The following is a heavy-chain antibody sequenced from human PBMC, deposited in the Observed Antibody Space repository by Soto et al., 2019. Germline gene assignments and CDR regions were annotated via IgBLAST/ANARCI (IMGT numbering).Heavy chain of an antibody. CDR3: ARQGSSSWYWNYYYGMDV. V-gene: IGHV4-39*01. CDR2: IYYSGST. J-gene: IGHJ6*02. D-gene: IGHD6-13*01. CDR1: GGSISSSSYY. Sequence: PSETLSLTCTVSGGSISSSSYYWGWIRQPPGKGLEWIGSIYYSGSTYYNPSLKSRVIISVDTSKNQFSLKLSSVTAADTAVYYCARQGSSSWYWNYYYGMDVWGQGTTVTVSS.